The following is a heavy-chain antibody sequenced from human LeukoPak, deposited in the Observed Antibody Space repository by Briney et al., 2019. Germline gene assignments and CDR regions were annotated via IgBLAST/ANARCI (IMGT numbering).Heavy chain of an antibody. Sequence: ASVKVSCKASGYTFTSYYMHWVRQAPGQGLEWVGIINPSGGSTSYAQKFQGRVTMTRDTSTSTVYMELSSLRSEDTAVYYCARTLVQLERMHAFDIWGQGTMVTVSS. J-gene: IGHJ3*02. CDR1: GYTFTSYY. CDR3: ARTLVQLERMHAFDI. V-gene: IGHV1-46*01. CDR2: INPSGGST. D-gene: IGHD1-1*01.